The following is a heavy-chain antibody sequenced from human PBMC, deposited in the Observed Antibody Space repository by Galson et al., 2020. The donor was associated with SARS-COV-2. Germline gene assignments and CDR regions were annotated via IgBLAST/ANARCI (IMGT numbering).Heavy chain of an antibody. CDR2: IYAYSGANT. V-gene: IGHV3-53*04. CDR3: ARGVGGMNV. D-gene: IGHD3-10*01. J-gene: IGHJ6*02. Sequence: QTGGSLRLSCAATGFTIYGNYINWVRQAPGKGLEWVSIIYAYSGANTYYADSVRGRFTISRHNSENTVYLQMNSLRVEDTAVYYCARGVGGMNVWGQGTTVTVSS. CDR1: GFTIYGNY.